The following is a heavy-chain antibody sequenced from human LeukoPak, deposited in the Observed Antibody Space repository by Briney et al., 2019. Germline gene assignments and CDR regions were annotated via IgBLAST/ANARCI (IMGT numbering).Heavy chain of an antibody. CDR1: GGTFSSYA. Sequence: GSSVKVSCKASGGTFSSYAISWVRQAPGQGLEWMGGIIPIFGTANYAQKFQGRVTITADESTSTAYMELSSLRSEDTAVYYCARLNDYSKANYYYYYYMDVWGKGTTVTVSS. V-gene: IGHV1-69*01. CDR3: ARLNDYSKANYYYYYYMDV. D-gene: IGHD4-11*01. CDR2: IIPIFGTA. J-gene: IGHJ6*03.